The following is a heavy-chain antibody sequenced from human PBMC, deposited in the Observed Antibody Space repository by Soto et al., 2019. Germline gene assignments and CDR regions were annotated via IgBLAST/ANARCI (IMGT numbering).Heavy chain of an antibody. D-gene: IGHD6-13*01. Sequence: QVQMVQSGTEVEKPGASVKISCQASGYSFRTYGINWVRQAPGQGLEWMGWISVYNGHTYYTEKFQGRVTMTTDTSTNTAYMELRSRRSDDTAVYYCARGRGASSWYETPHYFDYCGQGTLGTVS. J-gene: IGHJ4*02. CDR1: GYSFRTYG. V-gene: IGHV1-18*01. CDR3: ARGRGASSWYETPHYFDY. CDR2: ISVYNGHT.